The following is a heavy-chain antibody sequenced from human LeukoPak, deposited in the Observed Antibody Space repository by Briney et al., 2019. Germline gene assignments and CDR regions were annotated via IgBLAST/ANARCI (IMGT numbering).Heavy chain of an antibody. CDR1: GYSFSSYG. D-gene: IGHD1-26*01. V-gene: IGHV1-18*01. J-gene: IGHJ4*02. Sequence: ASVKVSCKASGYSFSSYGISWVRQAPGQGLEWMGWISAYNGNIKYAQKLQGRVTMTTDTSTSTAYMELRSLRSDDTAVYYCARDESSGSYYFDYWGQGTLVTVSS. CDR3: ARDESSGSYYFDY. CDR2: ISAYNGNI.